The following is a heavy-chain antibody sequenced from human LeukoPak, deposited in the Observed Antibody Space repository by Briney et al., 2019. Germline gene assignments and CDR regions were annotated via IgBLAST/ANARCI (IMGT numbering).Heavy chain of an antibody. CDR3: AGYYYDSSRGFDL. CDR1: GFKFDDYG. Sequence: GGSLRLSCAASGFKFDDYGMSWVRQPPGKGLEWVGDINWNGAWTGYADSVKGRFTISRDNAKNSLYLQMNSLRAEDTALYYCAGYYYDSSRGFDLWGQGTLVTVSA. CDR2: INWNGAWT. V-gene: IGHV3-20*04. D-gene: IGHD3-22*01. J-gene: IGHJ5*02.